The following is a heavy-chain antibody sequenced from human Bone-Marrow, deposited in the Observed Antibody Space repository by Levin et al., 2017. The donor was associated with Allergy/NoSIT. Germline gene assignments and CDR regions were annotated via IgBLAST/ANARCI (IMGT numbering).Heavy chain of an antibody. Sequence: SETLSLTCTVSGGSISSSSYYWGWIRQPPGKGLEWIGSIYYSGSTYYNPSLKSRVTISVDTSKNQFSLKLSSVTAADTAVYYCARGSLLRFFDYWGQGTLVTVSS. CDR2: IYYSGST. V-gene: IGHV4-39*07. CDR3: ARGSLLRFFDY. CDR1: GGSISSSSYY. J-gene: IGHJ4*02. D-gene: IGHD1-26*01.